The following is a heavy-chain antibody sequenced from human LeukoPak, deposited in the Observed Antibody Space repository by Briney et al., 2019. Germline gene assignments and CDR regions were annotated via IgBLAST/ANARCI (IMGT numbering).Heavy chain of an antibody. Sequence: SETLSLTCTVSGGSISSYYWSWIRQPPGKGLEWIGYIYYSGSTNYNPSLKSRVTISVDTSKNQFSLKLSSVTAADTAVYYCARGGYGSGTYYFDYWGQGTLVTVSS. J-gene: IGHJ4*02. V-gene: IGHV4-59*08. CDR2: IYYSGST. D-gene: IGHD3-10*01. CDR1: GGSISSYY. CDR3: ARGGYGSGTYYFDY.